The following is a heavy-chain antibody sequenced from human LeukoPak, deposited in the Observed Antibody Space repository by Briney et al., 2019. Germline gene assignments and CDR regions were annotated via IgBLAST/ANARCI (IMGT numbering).Heavy chain of an antibody. Sequence: GRSLRLSCAASGFTFSSYGMHWVRQAPGKGLEWVAVISYDGSEKYSADSVKGRFTISRDNSKNTLFLQMNSLSAEDTALYYCAKLGGYVLQPNWYFALWGRGTLVTVSS. J-gene: IGHJ2*01. CDR1: GFTFSSYG. D-gene: IGHD5-12*01. CDR2: ISYDGSEK. CDR3: AKLGGYVLQPNWYFAL. V-gene: IGHV3-30*18.